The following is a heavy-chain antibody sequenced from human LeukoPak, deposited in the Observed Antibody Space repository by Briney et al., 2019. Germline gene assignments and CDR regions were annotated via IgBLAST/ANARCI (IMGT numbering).Heavy chain of an antibody. D-gene: IGHD3-22*01. CDR2: ISAYNGNP. CDR1: GYTFTNFG. J-gene: IGHJ4*02. Sequence: ASVKVSCRASGYTFTNFGIRWVRQAPGQGLEWIAWISAYNGNPTYAQKLQGRVTVTTDTSTNTAYMELRSLTSDDTAVYFCARAGQGYYYDTSAYYFDYWGQGTLVTVSS. V-gene: IGHV1-18*01. CDR3: ARAGQGYYYDTSAYYFDY.